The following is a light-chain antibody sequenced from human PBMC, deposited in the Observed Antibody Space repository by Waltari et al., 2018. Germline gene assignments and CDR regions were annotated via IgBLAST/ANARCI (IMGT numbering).Light chain of an antibody. J-gene: IGKJ5*01. V-gene: IGKV3-15*01. CDR1: QSVSSN. CDR3: QQYNTWPPIT. CDR2: EAS. Sequence: EIVMTQSPATLSVSPGERATLSCRASQSVSSNLAWYQQKPGQTPRLLIYEASTRPTGIPARFSSSGSGTEFTLSISNLQSEDFAVYYCQQYNTWPPITFGQGTRLEIK.